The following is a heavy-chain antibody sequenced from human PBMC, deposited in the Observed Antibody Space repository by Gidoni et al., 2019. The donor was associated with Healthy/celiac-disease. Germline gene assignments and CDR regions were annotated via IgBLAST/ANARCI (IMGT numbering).Heavy chain of an antibody. V-gene: IGHV3-21*01. Sequence: EVQLVESGGGLVKPGGSLRLPCAASGFTFSSYSMTWVRQAPGKGLEWVSSISSSSSYIYYADSVKGRFTISRDNAKNSLYLQMNSLRAEDTAVYYCARDNHGITLFGVVINYYYMDVWGKGTTVTVSS. CDR2: ISSSSSYI. CDR1: GFTFSSYS. D-gene: IGHD3-3*01. J-gene: IGHJ6*03. CDR3: ARDNHGITLFGVVINYYYMDV.